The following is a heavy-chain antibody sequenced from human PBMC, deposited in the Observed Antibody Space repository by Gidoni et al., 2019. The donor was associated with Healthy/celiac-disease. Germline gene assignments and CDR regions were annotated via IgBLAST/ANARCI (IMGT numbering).Heavy chain of an antibody. CDR1: GGSFSGYY. Sequence: QVQLQQWGAGLLKPSETLSLTCAVYGGSFSGYYWSWIRQPPGKGLEWIGEINHSGSTNYNPSLKSRVTISVDTSKNQFSLKLSSVTAADTAVYYRATPAALDFWSGYDYWGQGTLVTVSS. CDR2: INHSGST. CDR3: ATPAALDFWSGYDY. D-gene: IGHD3-3*01. V-gene: IGHV4-34*01. J-gene: IGHJ4*02.